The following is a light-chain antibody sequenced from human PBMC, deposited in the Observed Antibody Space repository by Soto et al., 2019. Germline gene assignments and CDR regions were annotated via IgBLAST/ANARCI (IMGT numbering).Light chain of an antibody. CDR1: RSLVHSDGNTY. V-gene: IGKV2-24*01. Sequence: DIVMTQTPLSSPVSLGQPASISCRSSRSLVHSDGNTYLSWLQQRPGQPPRLLIYEISDRFSGVPDRFSGSGAGTDFTLKISRVEAEDVGIYYCMQATQFPLTFGQGTKLEIE. J-gene: IGKJ2*01. CDR2: EIS. CDR3: MQATQFPLT.